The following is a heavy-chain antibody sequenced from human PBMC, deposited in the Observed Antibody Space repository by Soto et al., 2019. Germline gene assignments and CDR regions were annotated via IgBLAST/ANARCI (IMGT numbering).Heavy chain of an antibody. D-gene: IGHD3-10*01. CDR3: ARDRGITMVRGGGMDV. CDR2: IKQDGSEK. Sequence: GGSLRLSCAASGFTFSSYWMSWVRQAPGKGLEWVANIKQDGSEKYYVDSVKGRFTISRDNAKNSLYLQMNSLRAEDTAVYYCARDRGITMVRGGGMDVWGQGTTVTVSS. V-gene: IGHV3-7*03. J-gene: IGHJ6*02. CDR1: GFTFSSYW.